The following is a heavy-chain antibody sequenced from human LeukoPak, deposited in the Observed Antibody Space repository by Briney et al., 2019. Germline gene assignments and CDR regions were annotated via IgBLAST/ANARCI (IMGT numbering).Heavy chain of an antibody. CDR2: IKEDGTKK. CDR1: GFTFSNYW. V-gene: IGHV3-7*03. Sequence: SGGSLRLSCAASGFTFSNYWMAWVRQAPGKGPEWVANIKEDGTKKNYVDSVKGRFTISRDNAKNSLYLQMNSLRAEDTAVYYCAKVTFGGVIVARPIDYWGQGTLVTVSS. J-gene: IGHJ4*02. D-gene: IGHD3-16*02. CDR3: AKVTFGGVIVARPIDY.